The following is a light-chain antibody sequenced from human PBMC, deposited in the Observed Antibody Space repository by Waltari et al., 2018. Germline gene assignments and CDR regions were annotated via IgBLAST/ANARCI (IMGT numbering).Light chain of an antibody. CDR2: DAS. CDR3: QQLNSYPYT. CDR1: PGISRF. J-gene: IGKJ2*01. Sequence: IQLTQSSSSLPASVGDRVTITCRASPGISRFLAWYQQKSGQAPKLLIYDASTLQSGVPSRFSGSGSGTDFTLTISSLQPEDFATYYCQQLNSYPYTFGQGTKLEIK. V-gene: IGKV1-9*01.